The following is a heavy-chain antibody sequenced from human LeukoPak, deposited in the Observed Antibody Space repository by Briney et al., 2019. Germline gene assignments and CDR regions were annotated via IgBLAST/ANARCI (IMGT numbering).Heavy chain of an antibody. V-gene: IGHV1-2*02. CDR1: GYIFTGYY. CDR3: VRDPQWLRFPTFDY. Sequence: GASVKVSCKASGYIFTGYYIHWVRQAPGQGLEWMGWINPSSGGTNYAQKFQGRVTMTRDTSISTAYMELSRLRSDDTAVYYCVRDPQWLRFPTFDYWGQGTLVTVSS. CDR2: INPSSGGT. J-gene: IGHJ4*02. D-gene: IGHD5-12*01.